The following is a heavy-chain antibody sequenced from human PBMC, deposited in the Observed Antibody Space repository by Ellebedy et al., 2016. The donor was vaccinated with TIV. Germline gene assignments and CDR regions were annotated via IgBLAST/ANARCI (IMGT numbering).Heavy chain of an antibody. V-gene: IGHV1-69*13. J-gene: IGHJ2*01. CDR1: GGTLSSYA. CDR2: TIPMFGTA. CDR3: AGDRAPIGRNWYFDL. D-gene: IGHD5-24*01. Sequence: AASVKVSCNASGGTLSSYAISWARQAPGQGLEWLGGTIPMFGTANFAQRLQGRVTITADESTRTAYMELSSLRSEDTAVYYCAGDRAPIGRNWYFDLWGRGTLVTVSS.